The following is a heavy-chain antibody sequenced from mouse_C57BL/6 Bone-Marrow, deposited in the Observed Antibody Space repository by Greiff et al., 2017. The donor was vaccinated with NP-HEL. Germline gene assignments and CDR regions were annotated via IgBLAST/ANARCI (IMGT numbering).Heavy chain of an antibody. V-gene: IGHV5-17*01. J-gene: IGHJ4*01. D-gene: IGHD2-12*01. Sequence: EVKLVESGGGLVKPGGSLKLSCAASGFTFSDYGMHWVRQAPEKGLEWVAYISSGSSTIYYADTVKGRFPISRDNAKNTLFLQMTRLRSEDTGMYYCARRYRGLYYYAMDYWGQRTSVTVSS. CDR2: ISSGSSTI. CDR3: ARRYRGLYYYAMDY. CDR1: GFTFSDYG.